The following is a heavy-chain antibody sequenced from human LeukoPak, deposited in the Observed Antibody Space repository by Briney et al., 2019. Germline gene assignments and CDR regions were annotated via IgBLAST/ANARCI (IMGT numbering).Heavy chain of an antibody. CDR3: ARRGWLVNFDY. V-gene: IGHV3-23*01. D-gene: IGHD6-19*01. J-gene: IGHJ4*02. CDR1: GFTFRNYA. CDR2: ISGSSGST. Sequence: GGSLRLSCAASGFTFRNYAMNWVRQAPGKGLDWVSVISGSSGSTYYADSVKGRFTISRDNSKDTLYLQMNTLRAEDTAIYYCARRGWLVNFDYWGQGTLVTVSS.